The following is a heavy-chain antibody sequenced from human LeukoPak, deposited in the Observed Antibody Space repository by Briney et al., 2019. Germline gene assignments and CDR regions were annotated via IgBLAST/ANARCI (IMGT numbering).Heavy chain of an antibody. CDR2: INHSGST. D-gene: IGHD2-15*01. V-gene: IGHV4-34*01. Sequence: SETLSLTCAVYGGSFRGYYWSWIRQPPGKGLEWIGEINHSGSTDYNPSLKSRVTISVDTSNNQFSLKLSSVTAADTAVYYCARQHCSGGSCYSKWDYYYMDVWGKGTTVTVSS. J-gene: IGHJ6*03. CDR1: GGSFRGYY. CDR3: ARQHCSGGSCYSKWDYYYMDV.